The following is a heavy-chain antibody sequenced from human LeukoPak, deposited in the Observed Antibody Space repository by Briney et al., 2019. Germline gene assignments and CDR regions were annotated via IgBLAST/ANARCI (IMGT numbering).Heavy chain of an antibody. CDR3: ARGPTYYYDSSGHGGWFDP. J-gene: IGHJ5*02. CDR1: GYTFTSYG. CDR2: MNPNSGNT. D-gene: IGHD3-22*01. V-gene: IGHV1-8*02. Sequence: ASVKVSCKASGYTFTSYGISWVRQATGQGLEWMGWMNPNSGNTGYAQKFQGRVTMTRNTSISTAYMELSSLRSEDTAVYYCARGPTYYYDSSGHGGWFDPWGQEPWSPSPQ.